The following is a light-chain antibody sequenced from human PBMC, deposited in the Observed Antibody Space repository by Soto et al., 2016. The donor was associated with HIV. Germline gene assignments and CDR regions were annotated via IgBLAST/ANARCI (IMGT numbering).Light chain of an antibody. Sequence: DIQMTQSPSSVSASVGDRVTITCRASQGIGNDLGWYQQKPGKAPKRLMYAPSTLQSGVPSRFSGSGSGTEFTLTISSLQPEDFATYYCLQHNTYPRTFGQGTKVDIK. V-gene: IGKV1-17*01. J-gene: IGKJ1*01. CDR2: APS. CDR1: QGIGND. CDR3: LQHNTYPRT.